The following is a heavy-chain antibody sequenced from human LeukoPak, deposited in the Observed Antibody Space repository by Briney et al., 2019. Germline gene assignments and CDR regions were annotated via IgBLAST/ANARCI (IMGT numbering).Heavy chain of an antibody. J-gene: IGHJ5*02. Sequence: ASVKVSCKASGYTFTGYYIHWVRQAPGQGLEWMGWINPHSGGTNYAQKFQGGVTMTRDTSITTAYMELSSLRSDDTAVYYCARGVYCSGGSCYGLFDPWGQGTLVTVSS. V-gene: IGHV1-2*02. CDR1: GYTFTGYY. CDR2: INPHSGGT. D-gene: IGHD2-15*01. CDR3: ARGVYCSGGSCYGLFDP.